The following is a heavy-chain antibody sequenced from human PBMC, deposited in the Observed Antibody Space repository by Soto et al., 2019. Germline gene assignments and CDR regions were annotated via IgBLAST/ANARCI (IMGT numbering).Heavy chain of an antibody. V-gene: IGHV3-21*01. J-gene: IGHJ4*02. CDR1: GFTFSSYS. CDR2: ISSSSSYI. Sequence: EVQLVESGGGLVKPGGSLRLSCAASGFTFSSYSMNWVRQAPGKGLEWVSSISSSSSYIYYADSVKGRFTISRDNAKNALYLQMNRLRAEDTAVYYCARGGSGDYGGDFWGQGTLGTVSS. CDR3: ARGGSGDYGGDF. D-gene: IGHD4-17*01.